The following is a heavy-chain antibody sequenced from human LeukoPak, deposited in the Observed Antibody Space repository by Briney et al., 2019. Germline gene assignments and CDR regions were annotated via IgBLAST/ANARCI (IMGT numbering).Heavy chain of an antibody. CDR3: ARDTVIIAAAAMYYFDY. CDR2: ISYDGSNK. J-gene: IGHJ4*02. V-gene: IGHV3-30*04. CDR1: GFTFSSYA. Sequence: GRSLRLSCAASGFTFSSYAMHWVRQAPGKGLEWVAVISYDGSNKYYADSVKGRFTISRDNAKNSLYLQMNSLRAEDTAVYYCARDTVIIAAAAMYYFDYWGQGTLVTVSS. D-gene: IGHD6-13*01.